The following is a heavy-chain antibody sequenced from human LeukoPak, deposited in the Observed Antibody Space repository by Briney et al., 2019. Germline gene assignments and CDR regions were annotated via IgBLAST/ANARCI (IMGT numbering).Heavy chain of an antibody. CDR1: GGSISSGSYY. CDR2: IYYSGST. V-gene: IGHV4-61*01. Sequence: PSETLSLTCTVSGGSISSGSYYWSWIRQPPGKGLEWIGYIYYSGSTNYNPSLKSRVTISVDTSKNQFSLKLSSVTAADTAVYYCASNGYSSGWYGTFDYWGQGTLVTVSS. CDR3: ASNGYSSGWYGTFDY. J-gene: IGHJ4*02. D-gene: IGHD6-19*01.